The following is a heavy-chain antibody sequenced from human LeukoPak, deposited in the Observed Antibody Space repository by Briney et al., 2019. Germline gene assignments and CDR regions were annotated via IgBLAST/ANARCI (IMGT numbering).Heavy chain of an antibody. Sequence: GASVKVSCKASGGTFSSYAISWVRQAPGQGLEWMGGIIPIFGTANYAQKFQGRVTITADKSTSTAYMELSSLRSEDTAVYYCARSFKVVRGVIDYYYYGMDVGGKGTTVTVSA. V-gene: IGHV1-69*06. CDR1: GGTFSSYA. CDR3: ARSFKVVRGVIDYYYYGMDV. J-gene: IGHJ6*04. D-gene: IGHD3-10*01. CDR2: IIPIFGTA.